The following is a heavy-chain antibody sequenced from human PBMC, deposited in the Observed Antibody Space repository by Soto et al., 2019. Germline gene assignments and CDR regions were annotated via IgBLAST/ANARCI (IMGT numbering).Heavy chain of an antibody. CDR1: GGTFSSYT. V-gene: IGHV1-69*02. J-gene: IGHJ4*02. CDR3: ARGPDVATAVDY. CDR2: IIPILGIA. Sequence: QVQLVQSGAEVKKPGSSVTVSCKASGGTFSSYTISWVRQAPGQGLEWMGRIIPILGIANYAQKFQGRVTITADKATSTAYMELSSLRSEDTAVYYCARGPDVATAVDYWGQGTLVTVSS. D-gene: IGHD5-12*01.